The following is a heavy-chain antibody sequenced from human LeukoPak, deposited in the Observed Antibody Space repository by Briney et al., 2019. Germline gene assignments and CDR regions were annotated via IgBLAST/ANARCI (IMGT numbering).Heavy chain of an antibody. V-gene: IGHV4-59*01. J-gene: IGHJ4*02. Sequence: PSETLSLTCTVSGGFISSYYWSWIRQPPGKGLEWIGYIYYSGSTNYNPSLKSRVSISVDTSKDQFSLKLSSVTAADTAVYYCAGRMRGGRFGWFDYWGQGTLVTVSS. CDR2: IYYSGST. D-gene: IGHD3-16*01. CDR3: AGRMRGGRFGWFDY. CDR1: GGFISSYY.